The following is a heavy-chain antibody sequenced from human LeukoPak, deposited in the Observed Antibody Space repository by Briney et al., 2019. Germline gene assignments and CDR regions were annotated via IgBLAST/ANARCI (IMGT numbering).Heavy chain of an antibody. CDR3: AKSEGLYSSSPYDAFDI. D-gene: IGHD6-6*01. CDR1: GFTFSSYG. J-gene: IGHJ3*02. V-gene: IGHV3-30*02. CDR2: IWYGGSNK. Sequence: GGSLRLSCAASGFTFSSYGMHWVRQAPGKGLEWVAVIWYGGSNKYYADSVKGRFTISRDNSKNTLYLQMNSLRAEDTAVYYCAKSEGLYSSSPYDAFDIWGQGTMVTVSS.